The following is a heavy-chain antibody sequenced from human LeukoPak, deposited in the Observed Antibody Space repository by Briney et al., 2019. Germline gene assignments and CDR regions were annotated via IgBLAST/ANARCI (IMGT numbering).Heavy chain of an antibody. CDR1: GGSFSGYY. Sequence: KPSETLSLTCAVYGGSFSGYYWSWIRQPPGKGLEWIGEINHSGSTNHNPSLKSRVTISVDTSKNQFSLKLSSVTAADTAVYYCARRLGMFDPWGQGTLVTVSS. CDR3: ARRLGMFDP. J-gene: IGHJ5*02. V-gene: IGHV4-34*01. CDR2: INHSGST. D-gene: IGHD3-10*01.